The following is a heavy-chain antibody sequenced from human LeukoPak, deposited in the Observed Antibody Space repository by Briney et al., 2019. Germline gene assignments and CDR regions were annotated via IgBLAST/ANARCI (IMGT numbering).Heavy chain of an antibody. Sequence: GGSLRLSCVVSGITLSNYGMSWVRQAPGKGLEWVSGISGGGGGTNYADSVKGRFTISRDNSRNTMYLQMNSLRAEDTAVYYCARTGCSGGSCLFDYWGQGTLVTVSS. V-gene: IGHV3-23*01. CDR3: ARTGCSGGSCLFDY. D-gene: IGHD2-15*01. CDR2: ISGGGGGT. CDR1: GITLSNYG. J-gene: IGHJ4*02.